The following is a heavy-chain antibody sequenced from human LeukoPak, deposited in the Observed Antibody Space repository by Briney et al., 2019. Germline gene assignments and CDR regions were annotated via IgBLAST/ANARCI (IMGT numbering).Heavy chain of an antibody. Sequence: SSETLSLTCTVSGDSISSTSHYWGWIRQPPGKGLEWIGCIYFSGSNYYNPSLKSRLTISVDTSKNQFSLKLSSVTAADTPVYYCARQGYDMSWFDPWGQGTLVTVSS. J-gene: IGHJ5*02. V-gene: IGHV4-39*01. D-gene: IGHD3-9*01. CDR2: IYFSGSN. CDR1: GDSISSTSHY. CDR3: ARQGYDMSWFDP.